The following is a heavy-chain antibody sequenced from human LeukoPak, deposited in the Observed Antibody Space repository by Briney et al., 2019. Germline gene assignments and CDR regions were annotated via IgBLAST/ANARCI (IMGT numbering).Heavy chain of an antibody. CDR2: INHSGST. D-gene: IGHD2-2*01. J-gene: IGHJ3*02. V-gene: IGHV4-34*01. CDR3: ARHRSSSLDI. Sequence: SETLSLTCAVYGGSFSGYHWSWIRQPPGKGLEWIGEINHSGSTNYNPSLKSRVTISVDTSKNQFSLKLSSVTAADTAVYYCARHRSSSLDIWGQGTMVTVSS. CDR1: GGSFSGYH.